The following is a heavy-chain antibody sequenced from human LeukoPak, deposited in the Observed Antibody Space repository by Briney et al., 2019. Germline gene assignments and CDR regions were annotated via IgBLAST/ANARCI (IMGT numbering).Heavy chain of an antibody. Sequence: GGSLRLSCAASGFTFSSYAMSWVRQAPGKGLEWVLAISGSGGSTYYADSVKGRFTISRDNSKNTLYLQMNSLRAEDTAVYYCAKGGRVAGYFDYWGQGTLVTVSS. CDR3: AKGGRVAGYFDY. J-gene: IGHJ4*02. V-gene: IGHV3-23*01. CDR2: ISGSGGST. D-gene: IGHD6-19*01. CDR1: GFTFSSYA.